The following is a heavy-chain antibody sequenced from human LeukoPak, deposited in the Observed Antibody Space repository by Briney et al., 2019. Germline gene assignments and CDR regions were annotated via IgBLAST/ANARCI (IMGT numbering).Heavy chain of an antibody. CDR2: ISGSGGST. CDR3: AKDTGGNSGYYGY. J-gene: IGHJ4*02. D-gene: IGHD4-23*01. CDR1: GFTFSSYA. Sequence: PGRSLRLSCAASGFTFSSYAISSVRQAPGKGLEWVSAISGSGGSTYYADSVKGRFTISRDNSKNTLYLQMNSLRAEDTAVYYCAKDTGGNSGYYGYWGQGTLVTVSS. V-gene: IGHV3-23*01.